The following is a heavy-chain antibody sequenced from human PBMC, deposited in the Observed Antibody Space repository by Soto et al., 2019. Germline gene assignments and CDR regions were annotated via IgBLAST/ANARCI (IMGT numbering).Heavy chain of an antibody. D-gene: IGHD2-15*01. Sequence: QVQLQESGPGLVKPSQTLSLTCTVSGGSISSGGYYWSWIRQHPGKGLEWIGYIYYSGSTYYNPSLKSRVTISGDTSKNQFSLKLSCVTAADTAVYYCARDGVVCGGGSRHWFDPWGQGTLVTVSS. V-gene: IGHV4-31*03. CDR1: GGSISSGGYY. CDR3: ARDGVVCGGGSRHWFDP. CDR2: IYYSGST. J-gene: IGHJ5*02.